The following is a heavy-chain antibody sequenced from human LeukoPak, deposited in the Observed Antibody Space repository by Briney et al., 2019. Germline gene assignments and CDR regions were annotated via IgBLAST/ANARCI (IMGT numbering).Heavy chain of an antibody. V-gene: IGHV3-43D*03. CDR3: AKGRGDSSSSRGYFDY. D-gene: IGHD6-6*01. CDR1: GFTFDDYA. CDR2: ISWNGSTT. J-gene: IGHJ4*02. Sequence: GGSLRLSCAASGFTFDDYAMHWVRQAPGKGLEWVSLISWNGSTTHYADAVKCQFTISRDNSKTSLYLQMNSLRPEDTALYYCAKGRGDSSSSRGYFDYWGQGTLVTVSS.